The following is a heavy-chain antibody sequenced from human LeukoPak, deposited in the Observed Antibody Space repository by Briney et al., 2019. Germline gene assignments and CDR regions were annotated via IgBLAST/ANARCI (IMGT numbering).Heavy chain of an antibody. V-gene: IGHV4-38-2*02. Sequence: SETLSLTCTVSGGSINGYYWGWIRQPPGKGLEWIGSIYHSGSTYYNPSLKSRVTISVDTSKNQFSLKLSSVTAADTAVYYCARDSRYVAYWGQGTLVTVSS. J-gene: IGHJ4*02. CDR2: IYHSGST. CDR3: ARDSRYVAY. D-gene: IGHD6-19*01. CDR1: GGSINGYY.